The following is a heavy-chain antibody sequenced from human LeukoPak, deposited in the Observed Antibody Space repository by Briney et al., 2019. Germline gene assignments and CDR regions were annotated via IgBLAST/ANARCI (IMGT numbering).Heavy chain of an antibody. V-gene: IGHV5-51*01. CDR2: IYPGDSDT. Sequence: GESLQISCKGSGYIFISYWIGWGRQLPGKGLEWMGIIYPGDSDTRYSPSFEGQVTISADKSISTAYLQWDSLKASDTAVYYCARRPNYYYYMDVWGKGTTVTVSS. J-gene: IGHJ6*03. CDR3: ARRPNYYYYMDV. CDR1: GYIFISYW.